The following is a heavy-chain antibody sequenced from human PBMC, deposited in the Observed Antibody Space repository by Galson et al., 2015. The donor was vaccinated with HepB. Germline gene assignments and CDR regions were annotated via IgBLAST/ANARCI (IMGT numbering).Heavy chain of an antibody. V-gene: IGHV4-39*01. CDR3: TREDQDAANDAFDI. CDR2: TRYSYST. CDR1: GDSISSSIYY. Sequence: SETLSLTCTVSGDSISSSIYYWVWIRQSPGKGLEWIGSTRYSYSTTYNPSLKSRVTISIDTSKSLFSLGLSAVTAADTAMYYCTREDQDAANDAFDIWGRGTMVTVSS. D-gene: IGHD1-1*01. J-gene: IGHJ3*02.